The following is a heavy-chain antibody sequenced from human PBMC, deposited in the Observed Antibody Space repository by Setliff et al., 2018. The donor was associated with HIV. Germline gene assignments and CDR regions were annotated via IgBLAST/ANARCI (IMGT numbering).Heavy chain of an antibody. Sequence: SETLSLTCTVSGGSMSSYYWSWIRQPPGKGLEWIWSIYYTGSTDYNPSLMSRVTISLDTPKNQFSLKLNSVIAADTAVYYCARNRVPSSLWGQGTLVTVSS. CDR1: GGSMSSYY. V-gene: IGHV4-59*01. J-gene: IGHJ4*02. D-gene: IGHD3-10*01. CDR2: IYYTGST. CDR3: ARNRVPSSL.